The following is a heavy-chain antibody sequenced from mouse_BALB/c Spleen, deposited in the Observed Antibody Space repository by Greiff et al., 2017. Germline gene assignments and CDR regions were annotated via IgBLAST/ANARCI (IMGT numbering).Heavy chain of an antibody. CDR2: ISSGSSTI. V-gene: IGHV5-17*02. J-gene: IGHJ2*01. Sequence: EVHLVESGGGLVQPGGSRKLSCAASGFTFSSFGMHWVRQAPEKVLEWVAYISSGSSTIYYADTVKGRFTISRDNPKNTLFLQMTSLRSEDTAMYYCARVDYGLDYWGQGTTLTVSS. CDR3: ARVDYGLDY. D-gene: IGHD1-1*01. CDR1: GFTFSSFG.